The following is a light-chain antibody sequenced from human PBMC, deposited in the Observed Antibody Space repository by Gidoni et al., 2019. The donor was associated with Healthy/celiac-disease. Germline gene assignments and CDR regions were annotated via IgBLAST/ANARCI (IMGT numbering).Light chain of an antibody. CDR2: EVS. CDR3: SSYTSSSSWV. J-gene: IGLJ3*02. CDR1: SSDVGGYNY. V-gene: IGLV2-14*01. Sequence: QSALTQPASVSGSPGPAITISCTGTSSDVGGYNYVSWYQQHPGKAPKLMIYEVSNRPSGVSNRFSGSKSGNTASLTISALQAEDEAGYYCSSYTSSSSWVFGGGTKLTVL.